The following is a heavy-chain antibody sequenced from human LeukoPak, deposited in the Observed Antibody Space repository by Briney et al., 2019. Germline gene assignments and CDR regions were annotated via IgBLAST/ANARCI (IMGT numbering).Heavy chain of an antibody. D-gene: IGHD3-10*01. V-gene: IGHV3-9*01. CDR1: EFTFDDYA. CDR3: AKDISPTTMVRGANAFDI. J-gene: IGHJ3*02. CDR2: ISWNSGSI. Sequence: GGSLRLSCAASEFTFDDYAMHWVRQAPGKGLEGVSGISWNSGSIGYADSVKGRFTISRDNAKNSLYLQMNSLRAEDTALYYCAKDISPTTMVRGANAFDIWGQGTMVTVSS.